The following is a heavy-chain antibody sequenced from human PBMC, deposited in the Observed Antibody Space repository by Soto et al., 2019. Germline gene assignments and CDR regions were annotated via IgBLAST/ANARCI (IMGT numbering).Heavy chain of an antibody. CDR3: AKGYGSLLGNQDLEKFDY. CDR1: GFTFSSYG. J-gene: IGHJ4*02. V-gene: IGHV3-30*18. Sequence: GGSLRLSCAASGFTFSSYGMHWVRQAPGKGLEWVAVISYDGSNKYYADSVKGRFTISKDNSKNTLYLQMNSLRAEDTAVYYCAKGYGSLLGNQDLEKFDYWGQGTLVTVSS. D-gene: IGHD3-10*01. CDR2: ISYDGSNK.